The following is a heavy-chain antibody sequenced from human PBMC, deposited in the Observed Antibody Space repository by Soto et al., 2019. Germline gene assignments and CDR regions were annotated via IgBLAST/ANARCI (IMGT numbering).Heavy chain of an antibody. CDR2: IYSGGST. V-gene: IGHV3-66*01. J-gene: IGHJ1*01. Sequence: EVQLVESGGGLVQPGGSLRLPCAASGFTVSSNYMNWVRQAPGKGLGWVAVIYSGGSTYYADSVKGRFTISRDNAKNTLYLQMNILRAEDTAVYYCARDRLSSGWPEYFQHWGQGTLVTVSS. D-gene: IGHD6-19*01. CDR3: ARDRLSSGWPEYFQH. CDR1: GFTVSSNY.